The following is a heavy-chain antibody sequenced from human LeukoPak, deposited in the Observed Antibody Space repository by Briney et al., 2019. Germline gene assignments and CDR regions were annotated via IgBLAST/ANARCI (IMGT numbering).Heavy chain of an antibody. D-gene: IGHD3-22*01. CDR2: IYPGDSDT. J-gene: IGHJ4*02. CDR1: GYSFTSYW. V-gene: IGHV5-51*01. CDR3: ARPSTYYDSSGYIDY. Sequence: GESLKISRKGSGYSFTSYWIGWVRQMPGKGLEWMGIIYPGDSDTRYSPSFQGQVTISADKSISTAYLQWSSLKASDTAMYYCARPSTYYDSSGYIDYWGQGTLVTVSS.